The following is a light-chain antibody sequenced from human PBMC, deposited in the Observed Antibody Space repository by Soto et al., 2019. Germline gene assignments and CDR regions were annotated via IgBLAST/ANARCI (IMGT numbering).Light chain of an antibody. CDR1: QSVSFH. CDR3: QQRRYWPPVT. J-gene: IGKJ4*01. Sequence: IGLTLSPATLSLSPGETATLSCRASQSVSFHLAWYQQKPGQAPRLLIHDASNRATGIPARFSGRGSGTDFTLTISSLEPEDFAVYYCQQRRYWPPVTFGGGTKVAI. V-gene: IGKV3-11*01. CDR2: DAS.